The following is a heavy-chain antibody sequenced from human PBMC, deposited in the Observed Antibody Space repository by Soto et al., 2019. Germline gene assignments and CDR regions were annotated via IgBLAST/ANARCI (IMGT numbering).Heavy chain of an antibody. D-gene: IGHD5-12*01. V-gene: IGHV3-30*18. J-gene: IGHJ6*03. CDR1: GFTFSSYG. Sequence: GGSLRLSCAASGFTFSSYGMHWVRQAPGKGLEWVAVISYDGSNKYYADSVKGRFTISRDNSKNTLYLQMNSLRAEDTAVYYCAKVGGRSVATIHYYYYMDVWGKGTTVTVSS. CDR3: AKVGGRSVATIHYYYYMDV. CDR2: ISYDGSNK.